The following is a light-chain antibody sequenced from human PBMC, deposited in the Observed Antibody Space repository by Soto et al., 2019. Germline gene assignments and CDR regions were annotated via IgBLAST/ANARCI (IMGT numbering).Light chain of an antibody. CDR3: QQRRSWPPTIT. J-gene: IGKJ5*01. V-gene: IGKV3D-20*02. CDR2: GAS. Sequence: EIVMTQSPATLSVSPGERATLSCRASQSVSSSYLAWYQQKPGQAPRLLIYGASSRATDIPPRFSGSGSGTDFTLTISSLEPEDFAVYYCQQRRSWPPTITFGQGTRLEIK. CDR1: QSVSSSY.